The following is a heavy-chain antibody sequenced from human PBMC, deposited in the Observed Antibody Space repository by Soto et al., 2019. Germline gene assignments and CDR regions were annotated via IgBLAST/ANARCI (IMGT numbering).Heavy chain of an antibody. CDR2: IIPIFGTA. CDR3: ASSPLCGGSCYHYYYGMDV. CDR1: GGTFSSYA. Sequence: PWPSVKVSCKASGGTFSSYAISWVRQAPGQGLEWMGGIIPIFGTANYAQKFQGRVTITADESTSTAYMELSSLRSEDTAVYYCASSPLCGGSCYHYYYGMDVWGQGTTVTVSS. D-gene: IGHD2-15*01. V-gene: IGHV1-69*13. J-gene: IGHJ6*02.